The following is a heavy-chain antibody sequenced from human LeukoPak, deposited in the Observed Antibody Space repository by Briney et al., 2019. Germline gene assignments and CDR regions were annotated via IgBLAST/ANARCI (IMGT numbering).Heavy chain of an antibody. CDR2: IRNKANNYAT. V-gene: IGHV3-73*01. J-gene: IGHJ6*02. D-gene: IGHD1-26*01. CDR1: GFTFSDST. Sequence: TGGSLRLSCAASGFTFSDSTMHWVRQASGKGLEWVGRIRNKANNYATAYATSVKGRFTLSRGDSKNTAYLQMNSLKTEDTALYYCVRGAASGSYYGLGVWGQGATVNVSS. CDR3: VRGAASGSYYGLGV.